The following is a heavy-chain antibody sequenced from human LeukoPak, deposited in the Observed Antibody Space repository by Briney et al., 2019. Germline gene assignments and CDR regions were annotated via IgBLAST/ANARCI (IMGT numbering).Heavy chain of an antibody. V-gene: IGHV3-48*04. CDR1: GLTFSSYN. CDR2: ISSSGSTL. CDR3: ARDGAAFDY. D-gene: IGHD6-13*01. Sequence: PGGSLRLSCAASGLTFSSYNMNWVRQAPGKGLEWVSYISSSGSTLYYADSVKGRFTISRDNAKNSLYLQMNSLRAEDTAVYYCARDGAAFDYWGQGTLVTVSS. J-gene: IGHJ4*02.